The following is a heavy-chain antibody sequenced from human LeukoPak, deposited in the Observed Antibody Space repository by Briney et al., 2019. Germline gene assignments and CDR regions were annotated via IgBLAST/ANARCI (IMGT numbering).Heavy chain of an antibody. CDR2: IHESGST. V-gene: IGHV4-61*01. CDR1: GGSVSSDSYF. J-gene: IGHJ6*04. D-gene: IGHD2-15*01. Sequence: SQTLSLTCSVSGGSVSSDSYFWTWIRQPPGKGLEYIGHIHESGSTDKNPSLKSRVTISVDTSKNQFSLKLSSVTAADTAVYYCARGILKCSGGNCYYYGMDVWGKGTTVTVSS. CDR3: ARGILKCSGGNCYYYGMDV.